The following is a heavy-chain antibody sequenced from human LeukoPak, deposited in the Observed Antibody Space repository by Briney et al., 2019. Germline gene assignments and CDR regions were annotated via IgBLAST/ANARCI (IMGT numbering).Heavy chain of an antibody. J-gene: IGHJ4*02. V-gene: IGHV4-39*07. CDR2: IYYTGST. CDR3: TAEKNGSPHY. Sequence: SENLSLTCTVSRGSISSSTYYWSWVRQPPGKGLEWIASIYYTGSTYYNPSLKSRVTISLDMSKNEFSLTMSSVTAADTAVYFCTAEKNGSPHYWGQGTQVTVSS. D-gene: IGHD2-8*01. CDR1: RGSISSSTYY.